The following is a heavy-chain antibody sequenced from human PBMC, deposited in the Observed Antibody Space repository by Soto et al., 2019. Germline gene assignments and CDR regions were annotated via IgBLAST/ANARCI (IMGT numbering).Heavy chain of an antibody. D-gene: IGHD6-13*01. Sequence: GGSLRLSCAASGFTFSNAWISWVRQAPAKXLEWGGRIKSKTDGGTTDYAAPVKGRLTISRDDSKNTLYLPMNSLKTEDTAVYYCTTDLPSIRGQLYYYYYGMDVWGQGTKVTVSS. CDR3: TTDLPSIRGQLYYYYYGMDV. V-gene: IGHV3-15*01. J-gene: IGHJ6*02. CDR1: GFTFSNAW. CDR2: IKSKTDGGTT.